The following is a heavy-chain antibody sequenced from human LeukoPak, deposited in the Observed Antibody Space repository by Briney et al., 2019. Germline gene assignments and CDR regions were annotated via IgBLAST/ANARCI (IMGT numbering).Heavy chain of an antibody. D-gene: IGHD5-18*01. Sequence: PSETLSPTCTVSGGSISSYYWSWIRQPPGKGLEWIGYIYYSGSTNYNPSLKSRVTISVDTSKNQFSLKLSSVTAADTAVYYCARLLNQLWFPPNYYYYYGMDVWGQGTTVTVSS. CDR2: IYYSGST. J-gene: IGHJ6*02. V-gene: IGHV4-59*08. CDR1: GGSISSYY. CDR3: ARLLNQLWFPPNYYYYYGMDV.